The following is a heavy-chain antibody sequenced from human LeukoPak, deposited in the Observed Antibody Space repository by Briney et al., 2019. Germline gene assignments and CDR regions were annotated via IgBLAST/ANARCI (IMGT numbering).Heavy chain of an antibody. J-gene: IGHJ5*02. D-gene: IGHD6-13*01. CDR2: INHSGST. CDR1: GGSFSGYY. Sequence: SETLSLTCAVYGGSFSGYYWSWIRQPPGKGLEWIGEINHSGSTNYNPSLKSRDTISVDTSKNQFSLKLSSVTAADTAVYYCARGSSSSWYWFDPWGQGTLVTVSS. V-gene: IGHV4-34*01. CDR3: ARGSSSSWYWFDP.